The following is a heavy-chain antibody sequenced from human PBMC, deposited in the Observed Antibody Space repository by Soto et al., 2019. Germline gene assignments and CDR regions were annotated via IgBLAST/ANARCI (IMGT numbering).Heavy chain of an antibody. D-gene: IGHD6-25*01. CDR2: IYWNDDK. CDR3: AHRCSNGFFDY. Sequence: SGPTLVNPTQTLTLTCTFSGFSLSTSGVGVGWIRQPPGKALEWLALIYWNDDKRYSPSLKSRLTITKDTSKNQVVLTMTNMDLVYSAAYYYAHRCSNGFFDYWGPGTLVTVSS. V-gene: IGHV2-5*01. CDR1: GFSLSTSGVG. J-gene: IGHJ4*02.